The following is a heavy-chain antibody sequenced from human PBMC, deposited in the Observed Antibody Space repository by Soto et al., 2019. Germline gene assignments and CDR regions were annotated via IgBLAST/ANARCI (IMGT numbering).Heavy chain of an antibody. J-gene: IGHJ6*02. Sequence: PAGSLRLSCAASEFSFGGYAISWVRLAPGKGLEWVSGISGSGSTAFYADSVRGRFAISRDNSKNTLYLQMNSLRAEDTAVYYCAKGARGYSPAAMDVWGQGTTVTVSS. CDR3: AKGARGYSPAAMDV. D-gene: IGHD5-18*01. V-gene: IGHV3-23*01. CDR1: EFSFGGYA. CDR2: ISGSGSTA.